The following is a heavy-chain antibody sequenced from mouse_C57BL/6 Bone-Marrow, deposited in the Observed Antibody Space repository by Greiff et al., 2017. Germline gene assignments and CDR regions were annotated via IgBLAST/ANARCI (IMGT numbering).Heavy chain of an antibody. V-gene: IGHV5-9-1*02. Sequence: EVKLMESGEGLVKPGGSLKLSCAASGFTFSSYAMSWVRQTPEKRLEWVAYISSGGDYIYYADTVKGRFTISRDNARNTLYLQMSSLKSEDTAMYYCTREVHGSPWYFDVWGTGTTVTVSS. CDR2: ISSGGDYI. J-gene: IGHJ1*03. D-gene: IGHD1-1*01. CDR3: TREVHGSPWYFDV. CDR1: GFTFSSYA.